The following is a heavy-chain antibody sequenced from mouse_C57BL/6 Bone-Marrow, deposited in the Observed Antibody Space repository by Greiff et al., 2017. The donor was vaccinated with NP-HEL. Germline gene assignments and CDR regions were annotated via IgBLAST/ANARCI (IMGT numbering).Heavy chain of an antibody. CDR2: NYPGNSDT. D-gene: IGHD2-5*01. J-gene: IGHJ4*01. CDR3: TRDYSNYPYYSMDY. CDR1: GYTFTSYW. Sequence: VQLQQSGTVLARPGASVKMSCKTSGYTFTSYWMHWVKQRPGQGLEWIGANYPGNSDTSYNQKFKGKAKLTAVTSASTAYMELSSLTNEDSAVYYYTRDYSNYPYYSMDYWGQGTSVTVSS. V-gene: IGHV1-5*01.